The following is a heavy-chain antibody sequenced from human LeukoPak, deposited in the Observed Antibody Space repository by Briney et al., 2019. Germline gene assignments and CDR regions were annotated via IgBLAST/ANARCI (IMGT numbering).Heavy chain of an antibody. Sequence: KSSETLSLTCAVYGGSFSGYYWSWIRQPPGKGLEWIGEINHSGSTNYNPSLKSRVTISVDTSKNQFSLKLSSVTAADTAVYYCARGPPRRYCSSTSCYVRLYYYYGMDVWGQGTTVTVSS. CDR1: GGSFSGYY. J-gene: IGHJ6*02. V-gene: IGHV4-34*01. CDR2: INHSGST. CDR3: ARGPPRRYCSSTSCYVRLYYYYGMDV. D-gene: IGHD2-2*01.